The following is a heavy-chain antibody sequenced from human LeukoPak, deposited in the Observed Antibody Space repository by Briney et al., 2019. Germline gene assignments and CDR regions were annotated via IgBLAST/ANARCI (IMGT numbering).Heavy chain of an antibody. D-gene: IGHD6-13*01. CDR2: IKQDGGEI. CDR1: GFTFSNYF. V-gene: IGHV3-7*01. Sequence: GGSLRLSCAASGFTFSNYFMSWIHQAPGKGLEWVANIKQDGGEIHYVDSVKGRFTISRDNAKNSVSLQMNSLRAEDTAIYYCATYLRNTAAGYYYFEYWGQGTLVTVSS. J-gene: IGHJ4*02. CDR3: ATYLRNTAAGYYYFEY.